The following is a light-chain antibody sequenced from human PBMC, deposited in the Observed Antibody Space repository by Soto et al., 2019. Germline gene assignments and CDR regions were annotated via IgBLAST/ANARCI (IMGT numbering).Light chain of an antibody. CDR3: QQFNTWPPT. V-gene: IGKV3-15*01. CDR2: GAS. Sequence: EIVMTQSPDTLSVSPGERATLSCRASQGVGDNLAWYQRRPGQAPRLLIYGASTRATAIPPRFSGSGSGTDFTFIISSLQAEDLAVYYCQQFNTWPPTFGQGTKVEFK. CDR1: QGVGDN. J-gene: IGKJ1*01.